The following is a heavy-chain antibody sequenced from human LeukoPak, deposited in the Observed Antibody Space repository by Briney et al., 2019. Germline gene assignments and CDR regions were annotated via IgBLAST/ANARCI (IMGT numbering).Heavy chain of an antibody. CDR3: AKDSSGWSGSDALDAFDI. V-gene: IGHV3-9*03. J-gene: IGHJ3*02. D-gene: IGHD6-19*01. CDR2: ISWNSGSI. CDR1: GFTFDDYA. Sequence: GGSLRLSCAASGFTFDDYAMHWVRQAPGKGLEWVSGISWNSGSIGYADSVKGRFTISRDNAKNSLYLQMNSLRAEDMALYYCAKDSSGWSGSDALDAFDIWGQGKMVTVSS.